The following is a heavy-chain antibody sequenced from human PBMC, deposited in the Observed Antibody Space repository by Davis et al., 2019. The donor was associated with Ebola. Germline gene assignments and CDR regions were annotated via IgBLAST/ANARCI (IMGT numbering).Heavy chain of an antibody. CDR2: INQDGSEK. CDR3: ATANRAISGY. J-gene: IGHJ4*02. D-gene: IGHD2-2*02. Sequence: GGSLRLSCTASGFTFGDYAMSWVRQAPGKGLEWLANINQDGSEKQYVDSVKGRFTISRDNAKNSVYLQMNSLRAEDTAVYYCATANRAISGYWGQGTLVTVSS. V-gene: IGHV3-7*01. CDR1: GFTFGDYA.